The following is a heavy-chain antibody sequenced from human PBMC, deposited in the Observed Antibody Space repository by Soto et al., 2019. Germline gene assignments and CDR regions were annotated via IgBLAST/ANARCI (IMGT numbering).Heavy chain of an antibody. D-gene: IGHD2-15*01. CDR1: GYSFTSYW. V-gene: IGHV5-51*01. CDR2: IYPGDSDN. J-gene: IGHJ6*02. Sequence: PGESLKISCKGSGYSFTSYWIGWVRQMPGKGLGWMGIIYPGDSDNRYSPSFQGQVTISADKSISTAYLQWSTLKASDTAMYYCSGVTRDNPVFFYLGMDVWGEGTTLT. CDR3: SGVTRDNPVFFYLGMDV.